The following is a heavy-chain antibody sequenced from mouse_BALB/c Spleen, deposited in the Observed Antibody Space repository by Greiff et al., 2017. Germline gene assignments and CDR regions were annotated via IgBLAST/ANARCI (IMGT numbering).Heavy chain of an antibody. CDR3: ARGDGYSPFDY. D-gene: IGHD2-3*01. CDR2: IDPANGNT. CDR1: GFNIKDTY. V-gene: IGHV14-3*02. J-gene: IGHJ2*01. Sequence: EVQLQQSGAELVKPGASVKLSCTASGFNIKDTYMHWVKQRPEQGLEWIGRIDPANGNTKYDPKFQGKATITADTSSNTAYLQLSSLTSEDTAVYYCARGDGYSPFDYWGQGTTLTVSS.